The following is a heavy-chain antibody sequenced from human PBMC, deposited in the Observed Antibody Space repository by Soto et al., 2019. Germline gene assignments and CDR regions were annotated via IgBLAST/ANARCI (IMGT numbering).Heavy chain of an antibody. Sequence: EVQLVESGGGLVQPGGSLRLSCAASGFTFSSYWMSWVRQAPGKGLEWVANIKQDGSEKYYVDSVKGRFTISKDNAKNSLYLQMKSLRAEDTAVYYCAKDRAYRDSWYDRGWGQGTLVTVSS. J-gene: IGHJ4*02. CDR1: GFTFSSYW. CDR2: IKQDGSEK. D-gene: IGHD6-13*01. CDR3: AKDRAYRDSWYDRG. V-gene: IGHV3-7*01.